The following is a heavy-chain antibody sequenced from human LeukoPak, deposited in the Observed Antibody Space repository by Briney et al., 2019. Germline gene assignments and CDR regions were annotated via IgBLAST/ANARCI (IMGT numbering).Heavy chain of an antibody. CDR3: ARQTRSGSYPLDY. Sequence: SETLPLTCTVSGGSISSYYWSWIRQPPGKGLEWIGYIYTSGSTNYNPSLKSRVTISVDTSKNQFSLKLSSVTAADTAVYYCARQTRSGSYPLDYWGQGTLVTVSS. V-gene: IGHV4-4*09. CDR2: IYTSGST. J-gene: IGHJ4*02. CDR1: GGSISSYY. D-gene: IGHD1-26*01.